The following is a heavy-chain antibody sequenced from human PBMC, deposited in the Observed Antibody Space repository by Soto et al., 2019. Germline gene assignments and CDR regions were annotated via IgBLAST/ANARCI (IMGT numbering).Heavy chain of an antibody. CDR3: ARGKLTTAGGGFDP. J-gene: IGHJ5*02. CDR1: GGSISSYY. V-gene: IGHV4-59*01. Sequence: SETLSLTCTVSGGSISSYYWSWIRQPPGKGLEWIGYIYYSGSTNYNPSLKSRVTISVDTSKNQFSLKLSSVTAADTAVYYCARGKLTTAGGGFDPWGQGTLVTVSS. CDR2: IYYSGST. D-gene: IGHD4-17*01.